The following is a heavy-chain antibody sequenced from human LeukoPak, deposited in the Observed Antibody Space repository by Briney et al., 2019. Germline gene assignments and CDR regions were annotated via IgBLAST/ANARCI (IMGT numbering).Heavy chain of an antibody. CDR2: ISTSSSHT. CDR1: GFRFSDYY. V-gene: IGHV3-11*06. D-gene: IGHD6-13*01. J-gene: IGHJ4*02. CDR3: ARLGSIAAAGTPDY. Sequence: GGSLRLSCAASGFRFSDYYMSWFRQAPGKGLEWVSYISTSSSHTIYADSVKGRFTISRDNAKNSLSLQVNSLRADDTAVYYCARLGSIAAAGTPDYWGQRTLVTVSS.